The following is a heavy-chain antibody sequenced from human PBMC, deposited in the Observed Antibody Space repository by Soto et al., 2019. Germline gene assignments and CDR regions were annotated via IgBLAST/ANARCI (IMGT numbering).Heavy chain of an antibody. D-gene: IGHD6-13*01. Sequence: ASVKVSCKASGYTFTSYGISWVRQAPGQGLEWMGWISAYNGNTNYAQKLQGRVTMTTDTSTSTAYMELRSLRSDDTAVYYCARAWDSSSWYGPSYYYYYGMDVWGQGTTVTVSS. CDR3: ARAWDSSSWYGPSYYYYYGMDV. CDR1: GYTFTSYG. V-gene: IGHV1-18*04. J-gene: IGHJ6*02. CDR2: ISAYNGNT.